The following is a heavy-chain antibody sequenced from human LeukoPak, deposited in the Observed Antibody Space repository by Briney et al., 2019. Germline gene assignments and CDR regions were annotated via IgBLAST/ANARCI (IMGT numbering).Heavy chain of an antibody. D-gene: IGHD3-10*01. CDR2: INLTGGGT. J-gene: IGHJ6*01. Sequence: ASVKVSCKASGYTFTGYYMHWVRQAPGQGLEWMGWINLTGGGTNYAQKFQGRVTMTRDTSISTAYMELSRLTSDDTAVYYCARGWFGELLGSYYEYGMDVWGQGATVTVSS. CDR1: GYTFTGYY. CDR3: ARGWFGELLGSYYEYGMDV. V-gene: IGHV1-2*02.